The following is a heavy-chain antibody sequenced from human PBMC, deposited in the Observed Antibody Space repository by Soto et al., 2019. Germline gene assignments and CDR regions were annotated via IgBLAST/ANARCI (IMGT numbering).Heavy chain of an antibody. CDR3: ARGGGRDCSGGSCYSMVYYYYVMDV. V-gene: IGHV1-69*13. CDR2: IIPIFGTA. J-gene: IGHJ6*02. Sequence: ASVKVSCKASGGTFSSYAISWVRQAPGQGLEWMGGIIPIFGTADYAQKFQGRVTITADESTSTAYMELSSLRSDDTAVYYCARGGGRDCSGGSCYSMVYYYYVMDVWGQGTTVTGSS. CDR1: GGTFSSYA. D-gene: IGHD2-15*01.